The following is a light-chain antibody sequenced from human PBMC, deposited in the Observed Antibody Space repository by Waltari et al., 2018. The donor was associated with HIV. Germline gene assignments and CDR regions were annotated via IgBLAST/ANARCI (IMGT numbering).Light chain of an antibody. V-gene: IGKV1-33*01. CDR2: DAS. J-gene: IGKJ3*01. CDR3: QQYDNLLGT. Sequence: IQMTQSPSSLSASVAPRVTITCQASQDISNYLNWYQQKPGKAPKLLIYDASKLETGVPSRFSGSGSGTDFTFTISSLQPEDIATYYCQQYDNLLGTFGPGTKVDIK. CDR1: QDISNY.